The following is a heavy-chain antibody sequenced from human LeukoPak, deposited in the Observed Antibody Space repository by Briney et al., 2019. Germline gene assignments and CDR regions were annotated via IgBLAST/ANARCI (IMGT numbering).Heavy chain of an antibody. D-gene: IGHD3-16*02. V-gene: IGHV4-59*01. CDR3: ARGAVVNGLDV. CDR2: IYYSGTT. CDR1: GASISSYY. J-gene: IGHJ6*02. Sequence: SETLSLTCTVSGASISSYYWSWIRQPLGARLEWIGYIYYSGTTNYNPSFKSRVTMSVDTSKNQFSLKLSSVTAADTAVYYCARGAVVNGLDVWGQGTTVTVSS.